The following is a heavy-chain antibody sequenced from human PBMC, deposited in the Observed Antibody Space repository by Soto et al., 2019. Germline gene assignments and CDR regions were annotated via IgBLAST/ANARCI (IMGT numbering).Heavy chain of an antibody. V-gene: IGHV1-8*01. CDR1: GYTFTSYD. CDR2: ISPNSGNT. Sequence: ASVKVSCKTSGYTFTSYDINWVRQATGQGLEWMGWISPNSGNTNYAQKLQGRVTITTDNSKNTLYLQMNSLRAEDTAVYYCAKDSDLPMIGDPYYYYGMDVWGQGTTVTVSS. J-gene: IGHJ6*02. D-gene: IGHD3-22*01. CDR3: AKDSDLPMIGDPYYYYGMDV.